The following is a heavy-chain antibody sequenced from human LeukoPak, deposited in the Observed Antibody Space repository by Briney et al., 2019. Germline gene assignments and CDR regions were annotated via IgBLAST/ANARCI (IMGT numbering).Heavy chain of an antibody. CDR1: GFTFSSYA. D-gene: IGHD5-18*01. CDR2: ISSSGSTI. J-gene: IGHJ4*02. Sequence: QSGGSLRLSCAASGFTFSSYAMSWVRQAPGKGLEWVSAISSSGSTIYYADSVKGRFTISRDNAKNSLYLQMNSLRAEDTAVHYCAIGSLTTSTARKPQFDYWGQGTLVTVSS. V-gene: IGHV3-23*01. CDR3: AIGSLTTSTARKPQFDY.